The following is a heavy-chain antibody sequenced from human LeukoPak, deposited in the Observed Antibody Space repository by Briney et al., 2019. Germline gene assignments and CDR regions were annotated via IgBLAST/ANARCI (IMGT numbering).Heavy chain of an antibody. CDR2: IHFSGGT. D-gene: IGHD1-1*01. V-gene: IGHV4-39*01. CDR3: ARSQRYDSKQVGY. CDR1: GGSFSSGTFY. J-gene: IGHJ4*02. Sequence: SETLSLTCTFSGGSFSSGTFYWAWIRQPPGKGLEWIGSIHFSGGTYYNPSLKSRVTISVDTSKNQFSLKVTSVTAADTAVYYCARSQRYDSKQVGYWGQGTLVTVSS.